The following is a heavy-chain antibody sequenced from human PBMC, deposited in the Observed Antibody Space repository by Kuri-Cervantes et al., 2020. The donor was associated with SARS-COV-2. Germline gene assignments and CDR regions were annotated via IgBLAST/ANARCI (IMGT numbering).Heavy chain of an antibody. Sequence: GESLKISCAASGFTFSSYSMNWVRQAPGKGLEWVAFIRYDGSNKYYADSVKGRFTISRDNSKNTLYLQMNSLRAEDTAVYYCARDTYYDFWSGYYPRDAFDIWGQGTMVTVSS. CDR2: IRYDGSNK. D-gene: IGHD3-3*01. CDR3: ARDTYYDFWSGYYPRDAFDI. J-gene: IGHJ3*02. CDR1: GFTFSSYS. V-gene: IGHV3-30*02.